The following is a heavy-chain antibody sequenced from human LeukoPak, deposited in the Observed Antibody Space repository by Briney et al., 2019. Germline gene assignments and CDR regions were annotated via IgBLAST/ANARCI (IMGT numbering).Heavy chain of an antibody. Sequence: AGSLRLSCAASGFTFSSYSMNWVRQAPGKGLEWVSYISSASNTIYYADSVKGRFTISRDNAKNSLYLQMNSLRAEDTAMYYCARDGWFGDHNWFDPWGQGTLVTVSS. V-gene: IGHV3-48*01. D-gene: IGHD3-10*01. CDR3: ARDGWFGDHNWFDP. CDR2: ISSASNTI. J-gene: IGHJ5*02. CDR1: GFTFSSYS.